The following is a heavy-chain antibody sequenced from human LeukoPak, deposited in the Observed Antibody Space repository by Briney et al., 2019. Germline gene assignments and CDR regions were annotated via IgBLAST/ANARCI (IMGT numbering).Heavy chain of an antibody. CDR1: GFTFGSYN. V-gene: IGHV3-21*01. CDR2: ISSSSTSI. J-gene: IGHJ4*02. CDR3: AKGPLIEVAGTTWDY. Sequence: GGSLRLSCAASGFTFGSYNMNWVRQAPGKGLEWVSSISSSSTSIYYADSVRDRFTISRDNAKNLLFLQMNSLRAEDTAVYYCAKGPLIEVAGTTWDYWGQGTLVTVSS. D-gene: IGHD6-19*01.